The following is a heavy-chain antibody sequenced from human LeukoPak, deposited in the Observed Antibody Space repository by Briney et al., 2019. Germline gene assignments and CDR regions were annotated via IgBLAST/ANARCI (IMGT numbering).Heavy chain of an antibody. CDR3: ARYAYCGGDCYQFDY. CDR2: IYYSGST. D-gene: IGHD2-21*02. V-gene: IGHV4-59*01. Sequence: SETLSLTCTVSGGSISSYYWSWIRQPPGKGLEWIRYIYYSGSTNYNPSLKSRVTISVDTSKNQFSLKLSSVTAADTAVYYCARYAYCGGDCYQFDYWGQGTLVTVSS. J-gene: IGHJ4*02. CDR1: GGSISSYY.